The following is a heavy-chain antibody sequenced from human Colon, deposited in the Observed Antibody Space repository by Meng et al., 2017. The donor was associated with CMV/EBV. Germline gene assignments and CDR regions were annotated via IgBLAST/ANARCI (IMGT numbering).Heavy chain of an antibody. D-gene: IGHD3-10*01. CDR3: ARGLWFGGYAMDV. V-gene: IGHV4-39*07. CDR1: GGSIDTRRYY. Sequence: SETLSLTCAVSGGSIDTRRYYWSWIRQPPGKGPEWIGSFYYSGTTYYSPSLKSRVTILVDTSKNQFSLKLRSVTAADTAVYYCARGLWFGGYAMDVWGQGTTVTVSS. CDR2: FYYSGTT. J-gene: IGHJ6*02.